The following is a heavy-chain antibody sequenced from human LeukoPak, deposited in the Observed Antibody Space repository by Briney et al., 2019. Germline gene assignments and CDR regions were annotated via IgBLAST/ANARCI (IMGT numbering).Heavy chain of an antibody. J-gene: IGHJ4*02. D-gene: IGHD1-26*01. V-gene: IGHV3-23*01. CDR2: ISGSGGST. CDR3: AKLGSYSSHFDY. Sequence: GGSLRPSCAASGFTSSSYAIRWVRQAPGEVLEWVSAISGSGGSTYYADPVKGRFTISRDNSKNTLYLQMNSLRAEDTAVYYCAKLGSYSSHFDYWGQGTLVTVSS. CDR1: GFTSSSYA.